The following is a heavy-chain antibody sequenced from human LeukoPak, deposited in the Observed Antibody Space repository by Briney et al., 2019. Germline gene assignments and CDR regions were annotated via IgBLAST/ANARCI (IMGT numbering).Heavy chain of an antibody. CDR2: IYNSGSSGST. CDR3: ARSPRFGSGSYSIDY. V-gene: IGHV4-61*01. J-gene: IGHJ4*02. CDR1: GGSVSSGSYY. D-gene: IGHD3-10*01. Sequence: SETLSLTCTVSGGSVSSGSYYWSWIRQPPGKGLEWIGYIYNSGSSGSTNYNPSLKSRVTISIDTSKNQFSLRLSSVTAADTAVYYCARSPRFGSGSYSIDYWGQGSLVTASS.